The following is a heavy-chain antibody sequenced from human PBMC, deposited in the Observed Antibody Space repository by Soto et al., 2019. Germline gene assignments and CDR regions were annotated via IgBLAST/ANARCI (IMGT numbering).Heavy chain of an antibody. D-gene: IGHD6-13*01. V-gene: IGHV2-5*02. J-gene: IGHJ4*02. CDR3: APLYWAASGTRYYFDY. CDR1: GFSFTTDGMG. CDR2: IYWDDDK. Sequence: QITLKESGPTLVKPTQTLTLTCTFSGFSFTTDGMGVGWIRQPPGKALEWLALIYWDDDKRYSPSLKSRLTITNDASRNQVVLTLTNMDPADTATYYCAPLYWAASGTRYYFDYWGQGTLVTVSS.